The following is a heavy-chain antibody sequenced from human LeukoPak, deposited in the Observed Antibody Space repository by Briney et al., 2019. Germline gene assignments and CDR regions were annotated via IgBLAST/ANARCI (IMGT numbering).Heavy chain of an antibody. J-gene: IGHJ4*02. D-gene: IGHD6-13*01. V-gene: IGHV3-23*01. CDR3: AKQGSSWCFDY. Sequence: GGSLRLSCAASGFTFSSYEMNWVRQAPGKGLEWVSAISGSGGSTYYADSVKGRFTISRDNSKNTLYLQMNSLRAEDTAAYYCAKQGSSWCFDYWGQGTLVTVSS. CDR1: GFTFSSYE. CDR2: ISGSGGST.